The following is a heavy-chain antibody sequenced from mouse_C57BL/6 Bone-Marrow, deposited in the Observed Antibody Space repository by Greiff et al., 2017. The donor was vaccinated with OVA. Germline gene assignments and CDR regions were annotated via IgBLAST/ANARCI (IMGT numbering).Heavy chain of an antibody. CDR2: IYPSDSET. CDR3: ARSYYGSSSWFAY. J-gene: IGHJ3*01. CDR1: GYTFTSYW. Sequence: QVQLQQSGAELVRPGSSVKLSCKASGYTFTSYWMDWVKQRPGQGLEWIGNIYPSDSETHYNQKFKDKATLTVDKSSSTAYMQLSSLTSEDSAVYYCARSYYGSSSWFAYWGQGTLVTVSA. D-gene: IGHD1-1*01. V-gene: IGHV1-61*01.